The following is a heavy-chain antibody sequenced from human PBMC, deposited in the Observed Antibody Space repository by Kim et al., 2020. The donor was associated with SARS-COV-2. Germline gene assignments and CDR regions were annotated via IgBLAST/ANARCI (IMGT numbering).Heavy chain of an antibody. D-gene: IGHD3-9*01. J-gene: IGHJ4*02. Sequence: SETLSLTCAVSGGSISSSNCWSWVRQPPGKGLEWIGEMCHSGNTNYNPSLKSRVTISADKSKNQFSLKLTSVTAADTAVYYCASAISRTVDYWGQGILVTVSS. CDR1: GGSISSSNC. CDR2: MCHSGNT. CDR3: ASAISRTVDY. V-gene: IGHV4-4*02.